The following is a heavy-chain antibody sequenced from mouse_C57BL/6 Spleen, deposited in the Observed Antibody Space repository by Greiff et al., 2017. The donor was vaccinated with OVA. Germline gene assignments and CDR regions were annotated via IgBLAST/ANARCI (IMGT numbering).Heavy chain of an antibody. D-gene: IGHD2-1*01. CDR2: IDPSDSYT. J-gene: IGHJ1*03. CDR1: GYTFTSYW. Sequence: QVQLQQPGAELVKPGASVKLSCKASGYTFTSYWMQWVKQRPGQGLEWIGEIDPSDSYTNYNQKFKGKATLTVDTSSSTAYMQLSSLTSEDSAVYYCARCYGNYWYFDVWGTGTTVTVSS. CDR3: ARCYGNYWYFDV. V-gene: IGHV1-50*01.